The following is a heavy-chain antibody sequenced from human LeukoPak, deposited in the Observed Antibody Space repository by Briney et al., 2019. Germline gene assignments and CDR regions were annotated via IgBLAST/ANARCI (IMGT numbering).Heavy chain of an antibody. CDR2: ISGSGGST. V-gene: IGHV3-23*01. CDR3: AKPSLDIVVVPAAFDY. CDR1: GFTFSNYA. J-gene: IGHJ4*02. Sequence: GGSLRLSCAASGFTFSNYAMSWVRQAPGKGLEWVSAISGSGGSTYYADSVKGRFTISRDNSKNTLYLQMNSLRAEDTAVYYCAKPSLDIVVVPAAFDYWGQGTLVTVSS. D-gene: IGHD2-2*03.